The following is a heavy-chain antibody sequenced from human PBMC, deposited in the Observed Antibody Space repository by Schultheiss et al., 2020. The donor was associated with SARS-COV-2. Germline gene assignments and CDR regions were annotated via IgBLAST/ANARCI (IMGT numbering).Heavy chain of an antibody. CDR2: IYWNDDK. D-gene: IGHD3-3*01. V-gene: IGHV2-5*01. Sequence: SGPTLVKPTQTLTLTCTFSGFSLSTSGVGVGWIRQPPGKALEWLALIYWNDDKRYSPSLKSRLTITKDTSKNQVVLTMTNMDPVDTATYYCAHRQKLRFLEWLLFDYWGQGTLDTVSS. CDR3: AHRQKLRFLEWLLFDY. CDR1: GFSLSTSGVG. J-gene: IGHJ4*02.